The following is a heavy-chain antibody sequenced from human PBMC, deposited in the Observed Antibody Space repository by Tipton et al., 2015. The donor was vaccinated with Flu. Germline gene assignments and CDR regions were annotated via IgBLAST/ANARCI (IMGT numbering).Heavy chain of an antibody. J-gene: IGHJ4*02. Sequence: SLRLSCAASGFTFSASAMQWVRQASGRGFEWLGRIRSKADAYATTYAASVKGRFTISRDDSKNTAYLQMNSVKTEDTALYFCTGDYVNSDYWGQGTLVSVFS. CDR2: IRSKADAYAT. D-gene: IGHD4-17*01. CDR3: TGDYVNSDY. CDR1: GFTFSASA. V-gene: IGHV3-73*01.